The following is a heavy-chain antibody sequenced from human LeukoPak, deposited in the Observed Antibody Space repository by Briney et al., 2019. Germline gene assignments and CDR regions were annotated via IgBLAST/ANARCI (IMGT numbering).Heavy chain of an antibody. Sequence: PSQTLSLTCTVSGGSIGSGGYYWSWIRQHPGKGLEWIGYIYYSGSTYYNPSLKSRVTISVDTSKNQFSLKLSSVTAADTAVYYCARARGDYGDYANWFDPWGQGTLVTVSS. D-gene: IGHD4-17*01. CDR3: ARARGDYGDYANWFDP. V-gene: IGHV4-31*03. CDR2: IYYSGST. J-gene: IGHJ5*02. CDR1: GGSIGSGGYY.